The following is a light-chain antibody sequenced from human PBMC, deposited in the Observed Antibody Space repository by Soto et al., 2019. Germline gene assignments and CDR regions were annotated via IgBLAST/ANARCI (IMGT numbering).Light chain of an antibody. CDR2: GNN. J-gene: IGLJ3*02. Sequence: QSVLTQPPSVSGALGQRVTISCTGSNSNIGAGYDVHWYQQLPGTAPKLLIYGNNNRPSGVPDRFSGSKSGTSASLAITGLQAEDEADYYCQSYDSSLTTWVFGGGTKLTVL. CDR1: NSNIGAGYD. V-gene: IGLV1-40*01. CDR3: QSYDSSLTTWV.